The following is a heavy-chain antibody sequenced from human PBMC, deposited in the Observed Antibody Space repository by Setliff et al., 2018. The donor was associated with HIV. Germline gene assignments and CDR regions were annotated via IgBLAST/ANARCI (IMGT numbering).Heavy chain of an antibody. CDR1: GYTFTSYG. J-gene: IGHJ5*02. CDR2: ISAYNGHT. Sequence: ASVKVSCKTSGYTFTSYGISWVRQAPGQGLEWMGWISAYNGHTNYAQKFQGRVTMTTDTSTSTAYTELRSLRSDDTAVYYCARDVPTYCSSINCYDTMNQNWFDPWGQGTLVTVSS. V-gene: IGHV1-18*01. D-gene: IGHD2-2*01. CDR3: ARDVPTYCSSINCYDTMNQNWFDP.